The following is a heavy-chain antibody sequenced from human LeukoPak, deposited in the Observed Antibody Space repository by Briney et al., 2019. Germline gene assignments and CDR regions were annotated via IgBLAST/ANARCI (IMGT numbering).Heavy chain of an antibody. J-gene: IGHJ6*03. CDR3: ARTVRDIVVVPAARELIYYYYMDV. CDR2: IYTSGST. V-gene: IGHV4-4*07. Sequence: PSETLSLTCTVSGGSISSYYWSRIRQPAGKGLEWIGRIYTSGSTNYNPSLKSRVTMSVDTSKNQFSLKLGSVTAADTAVYYCARTVRDIVVVPAARELIYYYYMDVWGKGTTVTVSS. CDR1: GGSISSYY. D-gene: IGHD2-2*01.